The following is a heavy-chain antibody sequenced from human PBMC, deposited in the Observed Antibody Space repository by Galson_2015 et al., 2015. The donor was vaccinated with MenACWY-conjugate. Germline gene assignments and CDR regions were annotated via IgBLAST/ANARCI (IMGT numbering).Heavy chain of an antibody. CDR1: GGSISSYY. CDR2: IYYSRST. CDR3: ARAPTGLELRRLYAFDF. V-gene: IGHV4-59*01. J-gene: IGHJ3*01. Sequence: EIMSLTSAVSGGSISSYYWCGLRPPPGGGLEWTGYIYYSRSTNYNPSLKSRVTISVDTSKNQFSLKLSSVTAADTAVYYCARAPTGLELRRLYAFDFWGQGTMVTVSS. D-gene: IGHD1-7*01.